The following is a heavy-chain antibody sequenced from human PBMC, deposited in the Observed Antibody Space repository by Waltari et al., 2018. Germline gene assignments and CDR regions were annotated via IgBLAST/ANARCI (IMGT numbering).Heavy chain of an antibody. Sequence: EVQLVESGGGLVQPGGSLRLSCAASGFTFANYAMSWVRQAPGKGLEWLSTISKSEVATYYTGTVKGRFTISRDNSQNMLYLQMNSLRDEDTAVYYCAIVIQWWFPGNMNVWGQGTTVTVSS. CDR1: GFTFANYA. CDR3: AIVIQWWFPGNMNV. J-gene: IGHJ6*02. CDR2: ISKSEVAT. D-gene: IGHD2-15*01. V-gene: IGHV3-23*04.